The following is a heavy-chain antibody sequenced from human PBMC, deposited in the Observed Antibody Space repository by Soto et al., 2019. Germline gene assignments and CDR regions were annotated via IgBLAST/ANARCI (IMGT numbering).Heavy chain of an antibody. CDR1: GYTFTSYV. CDR2: ISAYNGNT. V-gene: IGHV1-18*01. D-gene: IGHD3-16*01. Sequence: ASVKVSCKASGYTFTSYVISWVRQAPGQGLEWMGWISAYNGNTNYAQKLQGRVTMTTDTSTSTAYMELRSLRSDDTAVYYCARDRWVPSMIAQEHYYYGMDVWGQGTTVTVSS. CDR3: ARDRWVPSMIAQEHYYYGMDV. J-gene: IGHJ6*02.